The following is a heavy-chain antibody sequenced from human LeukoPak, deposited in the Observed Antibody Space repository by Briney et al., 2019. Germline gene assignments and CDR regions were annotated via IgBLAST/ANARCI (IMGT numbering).Heavy chain of an antibody. CDR3: ARAMIVVVLDERDAFDI. D-gene: IGHD3-22*01. CDR1: GYTFTSYG. J-gene: IGHJ3*02. CDR2: ISAYNGNT. V-gene: IGHV1-18*01. Sequence: ASVKVSCKASGYTFTSYGISWVRQAPGQGLEWMGWISAYNGNTNYAQKLQGRVTMTTDTSTSTAYMELRSLRSDDTAVYYCARAMIVVVLDERDAFDIWGQGTMVTVSS.